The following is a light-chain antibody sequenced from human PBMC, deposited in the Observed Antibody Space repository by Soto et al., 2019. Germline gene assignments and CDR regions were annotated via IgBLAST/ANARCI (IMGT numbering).Light chain of an antibody. V-gene: IGLV2-14*03. CDR1: SSDVGGYNF. Sequence: QSALTQTASVSGSPGQSITISCTGTSSDVGGYNFVSWYQQHPGKAPKLIIREVTNRPSGVSGRFSGSKSGNTAFLTISGLQAEDEAVYYCCSHSSSITWMFGGGTKVTVL. J-gene: IGLJ3*02. CDR2: EVT. CDR3: CSHSSSITWM.